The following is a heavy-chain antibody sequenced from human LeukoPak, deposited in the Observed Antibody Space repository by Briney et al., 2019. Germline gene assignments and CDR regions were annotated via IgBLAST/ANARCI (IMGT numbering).Heavy chain of an antibody. CDR3: ARDRLRGVYFDY. Sequence: SETLSLTCTVSGGSISSYYWSWMRQPPGKGLEWIGYIYYSGSTSYNPSLKSRVTISVDTSKNQFSLKLSSVTAADTAVYYCARDRLRGVYFDYWGQGTLVTVSS. V-gene: IGHV4-59*01. CDR2: IYYSGST. CDR1: GGSISSYY. D-gene: IGHD3-10*01. J-gene: IGHJ4*02.